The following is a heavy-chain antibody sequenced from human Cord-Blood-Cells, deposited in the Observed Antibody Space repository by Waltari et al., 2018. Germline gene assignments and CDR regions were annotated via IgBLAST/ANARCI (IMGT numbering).Heavy chain of an antibody. Sequence: QVQLVQSGAEVKKPGASVKVSCQVSGYTLPELSMPWVRQAPGKGLEWMGGFDPEDGETIYAQKFQGRVTMTEDTSTDTAYMELSSLRSEDTAVYYCATDPYYYGSGSYDYWGQGTLVTVSS. D-gene: IGHD3-10*01. CDR1: GYTLPELS. J-gene: IGHJ4*02. CDR2: FDPEDGET. CDR3: ATDPYYYGSGSYDY. V-gene: IGHV1-24*01.